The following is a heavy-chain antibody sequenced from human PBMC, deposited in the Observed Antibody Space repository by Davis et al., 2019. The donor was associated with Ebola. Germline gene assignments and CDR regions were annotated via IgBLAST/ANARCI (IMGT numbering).Heavy chain of an antibody. V-gene: IGHV1-2*06. CDR1: GYTFTGYY. Sequence: ASVKVSCKASGYTFTGYYMHWVRQAPGQGLEWMGRINPNSGGTNYAQKFQGRVTMTRDTSISTAYMELSRLRSDDTAVYYCASAFLGLYYDSSGYYAYWGQGTLVTVSS. CDR2: INPNSGGT. J-gene: IGHJ4*02. CDR3: ASAFLGLYYDSSGYYAY. D-gene: IGHD3-22*01.